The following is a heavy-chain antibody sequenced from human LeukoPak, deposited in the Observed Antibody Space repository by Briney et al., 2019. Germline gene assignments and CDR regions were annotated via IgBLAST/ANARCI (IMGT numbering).Heavy chain of an antibody. V-gene: IGHV4-4*02. CDR1: GGSISSSNW. Sequence: SETLSLTCAVSGGSISSSNWWSWVRQPPGKGLEWIGEINHRGSTNHNPSLKSRVTISVDTSKNQFSLKLSSVTAADTAVYYCARRKPTGDCFDYWGQGTLVTVSS. J-gene: IGHJ4*02. D-gene: IGHD7-27*01. CDR2: INHRGST. CDR3: ARRKPTGDCFDY.